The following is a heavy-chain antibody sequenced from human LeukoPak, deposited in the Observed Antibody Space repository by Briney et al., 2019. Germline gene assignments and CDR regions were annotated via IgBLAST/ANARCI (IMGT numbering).Heavy chain of an antibody. V-gene: IGHV1-18*01. CDR2: ISAYNGNT. CDR3: AGTGHYDFWSGFSTNWFDP. CDR1: GYPFTSYG. J-gene: IGHJ5*02. D-gene: IGHD3-3*01. Sequence: WASVKVSCKASGYPFTSYGISWVRQAPGQGLEWMGWISAYNGNTNYAQKLQGRVTMTTDTSTSTAYMELRSLRSDDTAVYYCAGTGHYDFWSGFSTNWFDPWGQGTLVTVSS.